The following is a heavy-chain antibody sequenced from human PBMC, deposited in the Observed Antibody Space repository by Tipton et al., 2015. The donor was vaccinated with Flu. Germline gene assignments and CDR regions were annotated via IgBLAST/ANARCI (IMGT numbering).Heavy chain of an antibody. CDR3: ARGPESIVGATGGWFDP. Sequence: TLSLTCAVYGGPFSGYYWSWIRQPPGKGLEWIGEINHSGSTNYNPSLKSRVTISVDTSKNQFSLKLSSVTAADTAVYYCARGPESIVGATGGWFDPWGQGTLVTVSS. V-gene: IGHV4-34*01. CDR2: INHSGST. CDR1: GGPFSGYY. D-gene: IGHD1-26*01. J-gene: IGHJ5*02.